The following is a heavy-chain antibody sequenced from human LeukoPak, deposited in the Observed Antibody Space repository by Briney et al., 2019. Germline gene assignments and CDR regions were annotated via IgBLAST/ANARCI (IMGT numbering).Heavy chain of an antibody. Sequence: ETLSLTCTVSGGSISSSSYYWGWVRQAPGKGLEWVSSISSSSSYIYYADSVKGRFTISRDNAKNSLYLQMNSLRAEDTAVYYCARGKGYYGSSGYYPFDYWGQGTLVTVSS. CDR3: ARGKGYYGSSGYYPFDY. J-gene: IGHJ4*02. V-gene: IGHV3-21*01. CDR2: ISSSSSYI. CDR1: GGSISSSSYY. D-gene: IGHD3-22*01.